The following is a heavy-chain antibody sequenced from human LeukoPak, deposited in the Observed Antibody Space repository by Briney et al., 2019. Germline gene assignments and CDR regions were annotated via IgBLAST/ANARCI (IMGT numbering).Heavy chain of an antibody. CDR3: GREGGRSHTSN. D-gene: IGHD3-16*01. J-gene: IGHJ4*02. V-gene: IGHV4-4*09. CDR2: IYGSGST. Sequence: SETLSHTCTVSGVSINSHYLNWIRQPPGKGLEWIGFIYGSGSTNYNPSLMSRVTMSVDTSKSQFSLRLSSVTAADTAIYYCGREGGRSHTSNWGQGTLVTVSS. CDR1: GVSINSHY.